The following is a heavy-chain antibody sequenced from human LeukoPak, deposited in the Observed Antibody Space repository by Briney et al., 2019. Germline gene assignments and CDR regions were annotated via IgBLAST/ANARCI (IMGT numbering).Heavy chain of an antibody. Sequence: GGSLRLSCAASGFTFSSYGMHWVRQAPGKGLEWVAVISYDGSNKYYVDSVKGRFTISRDNSKNTLYLQMNSLRAEDTAVYYCAKDGIGRYYYDSSGYFEYWGQGTLVTVSS. CDR3: AKDGIGRYYYDSSGYFEY. CDR1: GFTFSSYG. V-gene: IGHV3-30*18. J-gene: IGHJ4*02. D-gene: IGHD3-22*01. CDR2: ISYDGSNK.